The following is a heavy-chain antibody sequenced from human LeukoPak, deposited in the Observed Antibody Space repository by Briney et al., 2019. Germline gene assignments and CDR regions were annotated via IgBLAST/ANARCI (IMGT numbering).Heavy chain of an antibody. V-gene: IGHV5-51*07. Sequence: GESLKISCKGSGYTFSTYWIGWVHQMPGKGLEWMGIIYPGDSDTRYRASFQGHVTISADKSDSTAYLQWSSLEASDTAIYYCARQGTGKVDYWGQGTLVTVSS. CDR2: IYPGDSDT. J-gene: IGHJ4*02. CDR3: ARQGTGKVDY. CDR1: GYTFSTYW. D-gene: IGHD1-1*01.